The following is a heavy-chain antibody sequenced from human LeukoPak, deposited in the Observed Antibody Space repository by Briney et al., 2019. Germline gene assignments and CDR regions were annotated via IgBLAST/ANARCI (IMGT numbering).Heavy chain of an antibody. CDR2: MSRSGSIK. Sequence: GGSLRLSCAASGFTLSDYYMSWIRQAPGKGREGVSYMSRSGSIKYYADSVKGRFTISRDNAKNALYLHMNSLRAEETAVYYCARVPYSRSWLLCCWGQGTPVPLS. CDR1: GFTLSDYY. CDR3: ARVPYSRSWLLCC. J-gene: IGHJ6*01. V-gene: IGHV3-11*01. D-gene: IGHD6-13*01.